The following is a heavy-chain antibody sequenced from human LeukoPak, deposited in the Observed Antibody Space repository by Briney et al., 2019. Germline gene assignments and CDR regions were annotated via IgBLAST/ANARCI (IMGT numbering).Heavy chain of an antibody. D-gene: IGHD5-12*01. J-gene: IGHJ4*02. CDR1: GGSISSSNW. Sequence: SGTLSLTCAVSGGSISSSNWWSWVRQPPGKGLEWIGEIYHSGSTNYNPSLKSRVTISVDESKNQFSLKLSSVTAADTAVYYCARDSIVATSHFDYWGQGTLVTVSS. CDR2: IYHSGST. CDR3: ARDSIVATSHFDY. V-gene: IGHV4-4*02.